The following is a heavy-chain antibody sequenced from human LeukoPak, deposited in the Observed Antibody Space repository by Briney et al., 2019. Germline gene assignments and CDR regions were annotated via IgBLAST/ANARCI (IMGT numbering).Heavy chain of an antibody. V-gene: IGHV4-61*01. CDR2: ISYSGST. D-gene: IGHD3-22*01. J-gene: IGHJ3*02. CDR3: ARDIYYDSSGYGAFDI. CDR1: GGSVNSGTYY. Sequence: PSETLSLTCTVSGGSVNSGTYYWSWIRQPPGKGLEWIGYISYSGSTNYNPSLKSRVTISVDTSKNQFSLKLSSVTAADTAVYYCARDIYYDSSGYGAFDIWGQGTMVTVSS.